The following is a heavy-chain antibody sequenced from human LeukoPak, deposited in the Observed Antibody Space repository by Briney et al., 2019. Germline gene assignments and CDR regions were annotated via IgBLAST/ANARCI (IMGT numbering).Heavy chain of an antibody. CDR3: ARVSSSGYYYTIDY. J-gene: IGHJ4*02. CDR2: IYYSGNT. CDR1: GGSISSGDYY. Sequence: PSETLSLTCTVSGGSISSGDYYWSWIRQPPGKGLEWIGYIYYSGNTYYNPSLKSRVTISVDTSKNQFSLKLSSVTAADTAVYYCARVSSSGYYYTIDYWGQGTLVTVSS. V-gene: IGHV4-30-4*01. D-gene: IGHD3-22*01.